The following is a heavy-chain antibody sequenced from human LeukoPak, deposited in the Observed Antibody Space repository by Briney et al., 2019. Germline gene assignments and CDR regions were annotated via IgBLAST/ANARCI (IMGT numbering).Heavy chain of an antibody. V-gene: IGHV3-74*01. CDR3: ASRVATSFDY. CDR1: GFTSLTQW. J-gene: IGHJ4*02. D-gene: IGHD2-21*02. Sequence: GGYLRLSCAASGFTSLTQWMYWVRQAPGKGLVWVSLTNNDGSTTNYADSVKGRFTISRDNAKNTLFLQMDSLRGDDTADYYCASRVATSFDYWAPGTLVTVSS. CDR2: TNNDGSTT.